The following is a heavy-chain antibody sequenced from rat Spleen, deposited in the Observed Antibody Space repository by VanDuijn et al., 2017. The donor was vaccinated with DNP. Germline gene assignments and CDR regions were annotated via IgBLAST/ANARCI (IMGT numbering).Heavy chain of an antibody. CDR1: GFTFSNYY. Sequence: EVQLVESGGGLVQPGRSMKLSCAASGFTFSNYYMAWVRQAPTKGLEWVASISAGDVNTYYRDSVKGRFTISRDNAKSTLYLQMDSLRSEETATYYCARLGYDGSYYYGAMDAWGQGTSVTVSS. J-gene: IGHJ4*01. CDR2: ISAGDVNT. CDR3: ARLGYDGSYYYGAMDA. V-gene: IGHV5S11*01. D-gene: IGHD1-12*02.